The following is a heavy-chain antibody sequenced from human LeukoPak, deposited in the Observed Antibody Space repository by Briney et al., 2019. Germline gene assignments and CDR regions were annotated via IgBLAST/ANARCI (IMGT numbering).Heavy chain of an antibody. Sequence: GRSLRLSCAASGFTFRNYWMHWVRQAPGKGLVWVSRVKGDGSFTDYADSVKGRFTISRDNAKNTLYLQMYSLRAEDTAAYYCVRDGDDYNFDYWGQGSLVTVSS. CDR1: GFTFRNYW. CDR2: VKGDGSFT. D-gene: IGHD5-24*01. J-gene: IGHJ4*02. CDR3: VRDGDDYNFDY. V-gene: IGHV3-74*01.